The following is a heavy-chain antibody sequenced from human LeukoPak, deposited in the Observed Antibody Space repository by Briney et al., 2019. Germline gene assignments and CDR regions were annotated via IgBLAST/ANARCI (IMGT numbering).Heavy chain of an antibody. CDR1: GGTFSSYA. D-gene: IGHD1-26*01. CDR2: INAGNGNT. Sequence: ASVKVSCKASGGTFSSYAISWVRQAPGQGLEWMGGINAGNGNTKYSQKFQGRVTITRDTSASTAYMELSSLRSEDTAVYYCARVALLLGGSYLFDYWGQGTLVTVSS. V-gene: IGHV1-3*01. J-gene: IGHJ4*02. CDR3: ARVALLLGGSYLFDY.